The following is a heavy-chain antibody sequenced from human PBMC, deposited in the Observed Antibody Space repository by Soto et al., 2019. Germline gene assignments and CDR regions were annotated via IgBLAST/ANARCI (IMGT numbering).Heavy chain of an antibody. CDR3: AKEWPTIDFWSGYPKLTTNWFDP. J-gene: IGHJ5*02. CDR2: ISGSGGST. Sequence: GGSLRLSCAASGFTFSSYAMSWVRQAPGKGLEWVSAISGSGGSTYYADSVKGRFTISRDNSKNTLYLQMNSLRAEDTAVYYCAKEWPTIDFWSGYPKLTTNWFDPWGQGTLVTVSS. V-gene: IGHV3-23*01. CDR1: GFTFSSYA. D-gene: IGHD3-3*01.